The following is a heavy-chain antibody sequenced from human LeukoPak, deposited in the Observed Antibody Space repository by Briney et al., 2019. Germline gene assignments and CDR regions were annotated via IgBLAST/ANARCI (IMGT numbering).Heavy chain of an antibody. J-gene: IGHJ4*02. CDR2: IYPGDFDT. Sequence: GGPLKIPGKGLGYSFTSYWSGGVRQLPGKGLGWMGIIYPGDFDTRLRPLLQGQVTISADKSISTAYLQWSSLTASDTAMYYCARIGDDGRGWLDYWGQGTLVTVSS. CDR3: ARIGDDGRGWLDY. D-gene: IGHD4-17*01. V-gene: IGHV5-51*01. CDR1: GYSFTSYW.